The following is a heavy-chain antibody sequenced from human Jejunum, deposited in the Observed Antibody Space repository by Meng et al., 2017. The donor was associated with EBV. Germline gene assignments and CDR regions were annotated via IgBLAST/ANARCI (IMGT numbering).Heavy chain of an antibody. Sequence: HVQLVQSGDEVNKPGASVKGSCKPSGYTFTSYDINWVRQATGQGLEWMGWMNPNSGNRGYAQKFQGRLTMTSDTSISTAYMELSSLISEDTALYYCVVGTIDMTFNYWGQGMLVTVSS. CDR1: GYTFTSYD. V-gene: IGHV1-8*01. J-gene: IGHJ4*02. CDR2: MNPNSGNR. D-gene: IGHD2-21*02. CDR3: VVGTIDMTFNY.